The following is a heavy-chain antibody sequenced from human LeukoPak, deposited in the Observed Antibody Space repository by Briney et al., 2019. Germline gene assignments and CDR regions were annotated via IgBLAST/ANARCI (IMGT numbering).Heavy chain of an antibody. Sequence: RTSETLSLTCTVSGYSISSGYYWGWIRQPPGKGLEWIGNIFYSGSTYYGPSLRSRVTISLDTSRNQFSLKLNSVTAADTAVYYCAKSNGYGLVDIWGQGTMVTVSS. V-gene: IGHV4-38-2*02. CDR3: AKSNGYGLVDI. CDR2: IFYSGST. CDR1: GYSISSGYY. D-gene: IGHD3-10*01. J-gene: IGHJ3*02.